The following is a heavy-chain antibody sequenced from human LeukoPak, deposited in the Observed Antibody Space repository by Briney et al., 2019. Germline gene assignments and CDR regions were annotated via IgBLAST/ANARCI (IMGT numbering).Heavy chain of an antibody. CDR3: VYSGSYFGVY. J-gene: IGHJ4*02. CDR1: GFTFSSYW. CDR2: INSDGSST. V-gene: IGHV3-74*01. Sequence: PGGSLRLSCAASGFTFSSYWMHWVRQAPGKGLVWVSRINSDGSSTSYADSVKGRFTISRDNAKNTLYLQLNSLRAEDTAVYYCVYSGSYFGVYWGQGTLVTVSS. D-gene: IGHD1-26*01.